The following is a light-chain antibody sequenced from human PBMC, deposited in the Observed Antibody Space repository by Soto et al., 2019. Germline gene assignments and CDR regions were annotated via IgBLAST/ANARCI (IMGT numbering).Light chain of an antibody. CDR1: SSDVGGYNY. V-gene: IGLV2-14*01. CDR3: SSYTTSGTGV. CDR2: DVS. Sequence: QSALTQPASVSGSPGQSITISCTGSSSDVGGYNYVSWFQQHPGKAPKLMIYDVSNRPSGVSNRFSGSKSGNTASLTISGLQAEEEADYYCSSYTTSGTGVFGGGTKLT. J-gene: IGLJ3*02.